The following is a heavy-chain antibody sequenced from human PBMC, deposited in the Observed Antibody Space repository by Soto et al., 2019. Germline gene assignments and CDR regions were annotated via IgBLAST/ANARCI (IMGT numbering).Heavy chain of an antibody. Sequence: QVQLVESGGGVVQPGRSLRLSCAASGFTFSSYAMHWVRQAPGKGLEWVAVISYDGSNKYYADSVKGRFTISRDNSKNTLYLQMNSLRAEDTAVYYCARDPESLPSGYFDLWGRGTLVTVSS. J-gene: IGHJ2*01. CDR1: GFTFSSYA. CDR3: ARDPESLPSGYFDL. V-gene: IGHV3-30-3*01. CDR2: ISYDGSNK.